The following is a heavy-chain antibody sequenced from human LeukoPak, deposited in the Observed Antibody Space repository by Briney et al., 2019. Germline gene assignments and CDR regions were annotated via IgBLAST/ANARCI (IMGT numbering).Heavy chain of an antibody. D-gene: IGHD3-10*01. CDR3: AKEVAFGAGAYDV. CDR2: IWFDGSHE. V-gene: IGHV3-33*06. CDR1: GFAFNSYV. Sequence: GGSLRLSCAASGFAFNSYVIHWVRQAPDKGLEWVAIIWFDGSHEDYVDSVRGRFTISRDNSRNTMYLQMNSLRVEDTALYFCAKEVAFGAGAYDVWGQGTRVTVSS. J-gene: IGHJ3*01.